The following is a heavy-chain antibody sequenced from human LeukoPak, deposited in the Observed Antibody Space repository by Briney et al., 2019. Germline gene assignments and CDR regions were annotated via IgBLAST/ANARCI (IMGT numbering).Heavy chain of an antibody. CDR2: IYYSGST. D-gene: IGHD6-19*01. CDR1: GGSISSYY. CDR3: ARRPSGYSSGWYLWGYYYMDV. V-gene: IGHV4-59*01. J-gene: IGHJ6*03. Sequence: PSETLSLTCTVSGGSISSYYWSWIRQPPGKGLEWIGYIYYSGSTNYNPSLKSRVTISVDTSKNQFSLKLSSVTAADTAVYYCARRPSGYSSGWYLWGYYYMDVWGKGTSVTVSS.